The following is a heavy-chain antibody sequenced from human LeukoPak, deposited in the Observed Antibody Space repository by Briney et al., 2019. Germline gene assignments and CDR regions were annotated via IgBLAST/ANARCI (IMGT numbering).Heavy chain of an antibody. V-gene: IGHV3-74*01. D-gene: IGHD6-13*01. Sequence: GGSLGLSCAASGFTFSSYWMHWVRQAPGKGLVWVSRMNSDESSTAYADSVKGRFTISRDNAKNTLYLQMNSLRAEDTAVYYCARGSSSWRNGMDVWGQGTTVTVS. J-gene: IGHJ6*02. CDR2: MNSDESST. CDR3: ARGSSSWRNGMDV. CDR1: GFTFSSYW.